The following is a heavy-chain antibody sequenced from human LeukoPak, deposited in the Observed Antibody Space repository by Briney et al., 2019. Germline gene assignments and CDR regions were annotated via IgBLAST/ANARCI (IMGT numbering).Heavy chain of an antibody. Sequence: SETLSLTCTVSGGSNFWSWIRQPPGKGLEWIGYIYYSGSTNYNPSLKSRVTISVDTSKNQFSLKLSSVTAADTAVYYCARLHGGNAFDIWGQGTMVTVSS. J-gene: IGHJ3*02. V-gene: IGHV4-59*08. D-gene: IGHD4-23*01. CDR1: GGSNF. CDR3: ARLHGGNAFDI. CDR2: IYYSGST.